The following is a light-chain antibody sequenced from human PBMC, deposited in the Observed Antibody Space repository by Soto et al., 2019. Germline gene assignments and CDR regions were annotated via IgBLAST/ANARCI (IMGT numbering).Light chain of an antibody. CDR2: DVS. J-gene: IGLJ2*01. CDR3: CSYAGSLGAV. V-gene: IGLV2-11*01. Sequence: QSALTQPRSVSRSPGQSVTISCTGTSSDVGGYNYVSWYQQHPGKAPKLMIYDVSKRPSGVPDRFSGSKSGNTASLTISALQAEDEAAYYCCSYAGSLGAVFGGGTQLTVL. CDR1: SSDVGGYNY.